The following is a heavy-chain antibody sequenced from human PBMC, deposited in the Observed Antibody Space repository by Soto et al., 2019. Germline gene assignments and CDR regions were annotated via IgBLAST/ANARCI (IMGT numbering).Heavy chain of an antibody. CDR2: IDPSDSYT. V-gene: IGHV5-10-1*01. CDR3: ARRAKYSSGWATSDY. Sequence: EVQLVQSGGEVKKPGESLRISCKGSGYSFTTYWISWVRQMPGKGLEWMGRIDPSDSYTNYSPSFQGHVTISADKSISTAYLQWSSLKASDTAMYYCARRAKYSSGWATSDYWGQGTLVTVSS. J-gene: IGHJ4*02. D-gene: IGHD6-19*01. CDR1: GYSFTTYW.